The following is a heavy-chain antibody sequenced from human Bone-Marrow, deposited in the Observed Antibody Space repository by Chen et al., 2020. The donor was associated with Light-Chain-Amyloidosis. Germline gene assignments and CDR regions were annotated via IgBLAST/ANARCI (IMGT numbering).Heavy chain of an antibody. Sequence: NYWIGGVRQMPGKGREWMGVIYPDDSDARYSPSFEGQVTISADKSXXXXXXXXXXXXXXDTAMYYCARRRDGYNFDYWGQGTLVTVSS. V-gene: IGHV5-51*01. J-gene: IGHJ4*02. CDR1: NYW. CDR2: IYPDDSDA. D-gene: IGHD2-21*01. CDR3: ARRRDGYNFDY.